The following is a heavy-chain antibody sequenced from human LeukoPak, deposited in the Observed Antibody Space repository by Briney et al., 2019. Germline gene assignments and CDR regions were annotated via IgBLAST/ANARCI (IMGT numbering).Heavy chain of an antibody. V-gene: IGHV3-74*01. D-gene: IGHD2-2*01. CDR3: AKGGYCSSTSCYGVDAFDI. Sequence: GGSLRLSCAASGFTFSSYWMHWVRQAPGKGLVWVSRINSDGSSTSYADSVKGRFTISRDNSKNTLYLQMNSLRAEDTAVYYCAKGGYCSSTSCYGVDAFDIWGQGTMVTVSS. J-gene: IGHJ3*02. CDR1: GFTFSSYW. CDR2: INSDGSST.